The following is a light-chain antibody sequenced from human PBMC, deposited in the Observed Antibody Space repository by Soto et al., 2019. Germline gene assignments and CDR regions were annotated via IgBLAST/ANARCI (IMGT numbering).Light chain of an antibody. Sequence: QPVLTQSPSASASLGASVKLTCTLSSGHRTYAIAWHQQQPEKGPRYLMNLNSDGRHTKGDEIPDRFSGSSSGTERYLTISSLQSEDQADYYCQTWGTGLLVFGGGTKLTVL. CDR2: LNSDGRH. V-gene: IGLV4-69*01. CDR1: SGHRTYA. J-gene: IGLJ2*01. CDR3: QTWGTGLLV.